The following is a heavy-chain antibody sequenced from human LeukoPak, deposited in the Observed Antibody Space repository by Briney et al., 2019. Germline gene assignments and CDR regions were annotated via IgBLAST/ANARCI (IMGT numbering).Heavy chain of an antibody. J-gene: IGHJ4*02. CDR1: GYSISSGYY. CDR3: ASYQLLYLFDY. CDR2: IYHSGST. V-gene: IGHV4-38-2*01. D-gene: IGHD2-2*01. Sequence: SETLSLTCAVSGYSISSGYYWGWIRQPPGKGLEWIGSIYHSGSTYYNPSLKSRVTISVDTSKNQFSLKLSSVTAADTAVYNCASYQLLYLFDYWGQGTLVTVSS.